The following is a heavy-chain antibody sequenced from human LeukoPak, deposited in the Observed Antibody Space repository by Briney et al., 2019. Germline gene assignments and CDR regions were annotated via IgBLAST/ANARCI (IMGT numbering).Heavy chain of an antibody. J-gene: IGHJ4*02. Sequence: GGSLRLSCVVSGFTFSNNWMSWVRQTPGKGLEWVANINQDGSEKYYVDSVKGRFTISRDSAENSVYLQMSSLRADDTAVYHCARLGTVTRARFDYWAQGTLVTVSS. CDR2: INQDGSEK. D-gene: IGHD4-17*01. CDR3: ARLGTVTRARFDY. V-gene: IGHV3-7*01. CDR1: GFTFSNNW.